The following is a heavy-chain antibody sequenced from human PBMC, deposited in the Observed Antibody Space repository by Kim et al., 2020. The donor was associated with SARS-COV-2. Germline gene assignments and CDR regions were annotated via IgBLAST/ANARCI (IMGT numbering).Heavy chain of an antibody. CDR3: AKSGQLDN. D-gene: IGHD5-12*01. J-gene: IGHJ4*02. CDR2: IDGRGATT. CDR1: GFTFSNSP. Sequence: GGSLRLSCAASGFTFSNSPMSWVRQAPGKGLEWVSTIDGRGATTYYPGSVKGRFTISRDNSKNTLYLQMNNLRAEDTPVYFCAKSGQLDNWGQGTLVTVS. V-gene: IGHV3-23*01.